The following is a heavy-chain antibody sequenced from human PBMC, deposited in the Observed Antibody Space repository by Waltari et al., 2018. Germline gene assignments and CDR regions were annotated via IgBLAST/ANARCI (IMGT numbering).Heavy chain of an antibody. J-gene: IGHJ4*02. CDR3: ARPGRVGGGSLMGLDY. V-gene: IGHV4-39*01. Sequence: QLQLQESGPGLVKPSATLSLICSISGGSISSPSYYWGWIRQPPGKGLEWIGSFIYNGNTYYNPTLKSRISFFVDTSKNQFLLQLRSVTAADTAMYYCARPGRVGGGSLMGLDYWGQGTLVTVSS. D-gene: IGHD2-15*01. CDR2: FIYNGNT. CDR1: GGSISSPSYY.